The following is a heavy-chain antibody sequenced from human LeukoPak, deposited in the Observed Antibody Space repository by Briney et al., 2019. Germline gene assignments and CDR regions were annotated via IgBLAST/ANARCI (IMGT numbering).Heavy chain of an antibody. J-gene: IGHJ3*02. Sequence: GGSLRLSCAASGFIFSDYGMHWVRQAPGKGLEWVAIIWYDGSDKYYADSVRGRFTISRDNPKNTLSLQMNSLRDEDTAVYYCERDKGWGGGGCFVFDIWGKGKMFTVSS. CDR3: ERDKGWGGGGCFVFDI. V-gene: IGHV3-33*01. D-gene: IGHD2-21*01. CDR2: IWYDGSDK. CDR1: GFIFSDYG.